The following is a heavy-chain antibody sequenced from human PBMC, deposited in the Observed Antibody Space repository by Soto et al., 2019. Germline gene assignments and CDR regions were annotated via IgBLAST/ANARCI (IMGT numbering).Heavy chain of an antibody. CDR2: IIPFFGTA. D-gene: IGHD4-17*01. Sequence: QVQLVQSGTEVKKTGSSVKVSCKASGGTFSTFGISWVRHAPGQGLEWMGGIIPFFGTARYSQKFEDRITITADESTNTVYMDLRSLTSEDTAIYYCAKSAPMDAGDKYYYDFWGQGALVTVSS. CDR3: AKSAPMDAGDKYYYDF. J-gene: IGHJ4*02. CDR1: GGTFSTFG. V-gene: IGHV1-69*01.